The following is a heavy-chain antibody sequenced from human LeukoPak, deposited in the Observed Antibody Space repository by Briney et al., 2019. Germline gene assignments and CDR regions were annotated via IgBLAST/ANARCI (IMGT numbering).Heavy chain of an antibody. J-gene: IGHJ6*03. CDR3: ARGVCSSSSRAGPRYYYYYMDV. Sequence: PSETLSLTCAVYGGSLSGYYWSWIRQPPGKGREWIGEINHSGSTNYNPSLKSRVTISVDTSTNQFSLKLSSVNAADTAVYSCARGVCSSSSRAGPRYYYYYMDVWGKGTTVTVSS. V-gene: IGHV4-34*01. CDR1: GGSLSGYY. D-gene: IGHD2-2*01. CDR2: INHSGST.